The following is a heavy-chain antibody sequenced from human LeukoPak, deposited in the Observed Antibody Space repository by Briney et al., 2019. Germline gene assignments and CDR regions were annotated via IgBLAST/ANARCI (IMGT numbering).Heavy chain of an antibody. Sequence: PSETLSLTCTVSGGSISSYYWSWIRQPPGRGLEWIGYIYYSGSTNYNPSLKSRVTISVDTSKNQFSLKLSSVTAADTAVNYCARADVNYYDSSGYDYWGQGTLVTVSS. CDR3: ARADVNYYDSSGYDY. CDR1: GGSISSYY. D-gene: IGHD3-22*01. V-gene: IGHV4-59*01. CDR2: IYYSGST. J-gene: IGHJ4*02.